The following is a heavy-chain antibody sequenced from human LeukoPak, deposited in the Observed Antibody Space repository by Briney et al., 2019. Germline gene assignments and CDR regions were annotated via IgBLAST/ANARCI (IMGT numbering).Heavy chain of an antibody. J-gene: IGHJ4*02. CDR1: GFTFSNSW. D-gene: IGHD3-10*01. Sequence: GSLRLSCAASGFTFSNSWMAWVRQAPGKGLQWVANINRDGSTKHYADSLKGRFTISRDNPKNSLYLQMNNLRADDTAVYYCRRNTKGSLDYGARGILVPVA. CDR3: RRNTKGSLDY. V-gene: IGHV3-7*01. CDR2: INRDGSTK.